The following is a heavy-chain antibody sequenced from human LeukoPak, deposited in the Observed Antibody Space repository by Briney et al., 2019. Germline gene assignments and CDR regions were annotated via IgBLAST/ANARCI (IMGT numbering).Heavy chain of an antibody. J-gene: IGHJ6*02. CDR1: GFTFNSYA. CDR2: IRGSGGGT. D-gene: IGHD6-13*01. V-gene: IGHV3-23*01. CDR3: AKSIGAAAGLLNYYYYTMDV. Sequence: GGSLRLSCAASGFTFNSYAMSWVRQAPGKGLEWVSAIRGSGGGTYYADSVKGRFTISRDNSKNTLFLQVNSLRAEDTAVYYCAKSIGAAAGLLNYYYYTMDVWGQGTTVTVSS.